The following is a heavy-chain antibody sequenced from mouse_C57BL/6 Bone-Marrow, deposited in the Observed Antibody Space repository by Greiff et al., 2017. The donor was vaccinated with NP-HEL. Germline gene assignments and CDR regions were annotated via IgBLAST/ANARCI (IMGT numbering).Heavy chain of an antibody. V-gene: IGHV14-4*01. D-gene: IGHD1-1*01. J-gene: IGHJ4*01. CDR2: IDPENGDT. Sequence: VQLQQSGAELVRPGASVKLSCTASGFNIKDDYMHWVKQRPEQGLAWIGWIDPENGDTEYASKFQGKATITADTSSNTAYLQLSSLTSEDTAVYYCTTSLFYYGSSLYAMDYWGQGTSVTVSS. CDR1: GFNIKDDY. CDR3: TTSLFYYGSSLYAMDY.